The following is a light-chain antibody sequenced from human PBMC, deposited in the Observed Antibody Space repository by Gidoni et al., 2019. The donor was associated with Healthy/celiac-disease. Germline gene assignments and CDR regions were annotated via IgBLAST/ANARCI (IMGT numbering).Light chain of an antibody. CDR3: QQRSNWPLMYT. Sequence: IVLPQSPATLSLSPGERATLSCRASQSVSSYLAWYQQKPGQAPRLLIYDASNRATGIPARFSGSGSGTDFTLTISSLEPEDFAVYYCQQRSNWPLMYTFGQXTKLEIK. CDR2: DAS. J-gene: IGKJ2*01. V-gene: IGKV3-11*01. CDR1: QSVSSY.